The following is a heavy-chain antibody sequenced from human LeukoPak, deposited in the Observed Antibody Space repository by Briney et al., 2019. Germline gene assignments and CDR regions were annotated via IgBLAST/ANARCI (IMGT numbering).Heavy chain of an antibody. CDR3: AKDDYYDTSGYRD. Sequence: PGGSLRLSCAASGFTFSSHGMNWVRQAPGKGLEWVSGISPSGGITYYTDSVKGRFTISRDNSKNTQSLQMNSLRAEDTAVYYCAKDDYYDTSGYRDWGQGTLVTVSS. J-gene: IGHJ4*02. D-gene: IGHD3-22*01. CDR2: ISPSGGIT. CDR1: GFTFSSHG. V-gene: IGHV3-23*01.